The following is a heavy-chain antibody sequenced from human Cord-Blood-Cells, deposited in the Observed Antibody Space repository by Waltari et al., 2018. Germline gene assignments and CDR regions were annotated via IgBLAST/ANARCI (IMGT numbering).Heavy chain of an antibody. J-gene: IGHJ4*02. CDR3: ARGPLATYYYGSGSYSLDY. CDR2: IGAYKGNT. D-gene: IGHD3-10*01. CDR1: GYTFTSYG. V-gene: IGHV1-18*01. Sequence: QVQLVQSGAEVKKPGASVKVSCKASGYTFTSYGISWVRQAPGQGLEWMGWIGAYKGNTNYAQKLQGRVTMTTDTSTSTAYMELRSLRSDDTAGYYCARGPLATYYYGSGSYSLDYWGQGTLVTVSS.